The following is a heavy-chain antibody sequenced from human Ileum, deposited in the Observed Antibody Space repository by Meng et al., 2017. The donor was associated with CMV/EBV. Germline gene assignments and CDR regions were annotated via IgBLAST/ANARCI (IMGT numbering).Heavy chain of an antibody. CDR2: VYYSGST. CDR3: ARQIRRNIGDYFDF. CDR1: GGSISSSDYY. D-gene: IGHD1-14*01. J-gene: IGHJ4*02. Sequence: GGSISSSDYYWGWIRQPPGKGLEWIGNVYYSGSTFHNPSLKSRVTMSVDTSKNQFSLKVSSVTAADTAMYYCARQIRRNIGDYFDFWGQGTLVTVSS. V-gene: IGHV4-39*01.